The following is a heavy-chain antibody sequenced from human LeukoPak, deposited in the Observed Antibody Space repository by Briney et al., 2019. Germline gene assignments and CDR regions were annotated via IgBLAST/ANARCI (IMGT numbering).Heavy chain of an antibody. D-gene: IGHD6-19*01. CDR2: IKQDGSEK. Sequence: GGSLRLSCAASGFTFSSYWMSWVRQAPGKGLEWVANIKQDGSEKYYVDSVKGRFTISRDNAKNSLYLQMNSLRAEDTAVYYCARDRAVAGTGYYYYGMDVWGQGTTVTVSS. J-gene: IGHJ6*02. V-gene: IGHV3-7*01. CDR1: GFTFSSYW. CDR3: ARDRAVAGTGYYYYGMDV.